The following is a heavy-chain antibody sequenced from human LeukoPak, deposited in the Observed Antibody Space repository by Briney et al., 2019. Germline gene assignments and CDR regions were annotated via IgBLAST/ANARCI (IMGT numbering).Heavy chain of an antibody. CDR1: GGSISSYY. J-gene: IGHJ3*02. Sequence: SETLSLTCTVSGGSISSYYWGWIRQPPGKGLEWIGSIYYSGSTYYNPSLKSRVTISVDTSKNQFSLKLSSVTAADTAVYYCARARHPRQADDAFDIWGQGTMVTVSS. CDR2: IYYSGST. CDR3: ARARHPRQADDAFDI. D-gene: IGHD6-25*01. V-gene: IGHV4-39*07.